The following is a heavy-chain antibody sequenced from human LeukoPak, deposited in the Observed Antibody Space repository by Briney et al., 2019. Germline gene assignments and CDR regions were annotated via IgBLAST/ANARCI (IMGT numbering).Heavy chain of an antibody. CDR1: GFTFSNYW. CDR2: INSDGSST. CDR3: ARGPSYSSSWFGLDY. J-gene: IGHJ4*02. D-gene: IGHD6-13*01. Sequence: GGSLRPSCTVSGFTFSNYWMLWVRQAPGKGLVWVSRINSDGSSTIYADSVEGRFTVSRDNAKNTLYLQIDSLRAEDTAVYFCARGPSYSSSWFGLDYWGQGTRVIVSS. V-gene: IGHV3-74*01.